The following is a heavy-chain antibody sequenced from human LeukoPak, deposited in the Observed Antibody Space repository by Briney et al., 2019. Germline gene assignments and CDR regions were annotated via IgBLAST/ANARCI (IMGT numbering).Heavy chain of an antibody. D-gene: IGHD3-22*01. V-gene: IGHV3-21*01. CDR1: GFTFSSYS. J-gene: IGHJ6*03. CDR3: ARAMEYYYDSSGYYSLYYYYYMDV. Sequence: GGSLRLSYAASGFTFSSYSMNWVRQAPGKGLEWVSSISSSSSYIYYADSVKGRVTISRDNAKNSLYLQMNSLRAEDTAVYYCARAMEYYYDSSGYYSLYYYYYMDVWGKGTTVTISS. CDR2: ISSSSSYI.